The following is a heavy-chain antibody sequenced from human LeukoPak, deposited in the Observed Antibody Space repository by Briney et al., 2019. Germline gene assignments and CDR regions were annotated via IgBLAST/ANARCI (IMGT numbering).Heavy chain of an antibody. CDR3: AREDYVATGAYYYYGMDV. J-gene: IGHJ6*02. D-gene: IGHD5-12*01. Sequence: GSSVKVSCKASVGTLNSYAISWVRQAPGQGLEWMGRIIPILGIANYAQKFQGRVTITADKSTSTAYMELSSLRSEDTAVYYCAREDYVATGAYYYYGMDVWGQGTTVTVSS. CDR2: IIPILGIA. CDR1: VGTLNSYA. V-gene: IGHV1-69*04.